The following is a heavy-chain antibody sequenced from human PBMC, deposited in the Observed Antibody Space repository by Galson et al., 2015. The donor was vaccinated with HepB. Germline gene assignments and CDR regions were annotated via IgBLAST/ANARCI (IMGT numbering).Heavy chain of an antibody. CDR3: ARDWDVTAAGVHHIAY. J-gene: IGHJ4*02. Sequence: SLRLSCAVSGFDFSDYAMHWVRQAPGKGLEWVAVIWYNGKNKYSADSVKGRFTISRDNSKNTLYLQMDSLRVEDTAVYYCARDWDVTAAGVHHIAYWGQGTPVTVSS. CDR2: IWYNGKNK. D-gene: IGHD6-13*01. V-gene: IGHV3-33*01. CDR1: GFDFSDYA.